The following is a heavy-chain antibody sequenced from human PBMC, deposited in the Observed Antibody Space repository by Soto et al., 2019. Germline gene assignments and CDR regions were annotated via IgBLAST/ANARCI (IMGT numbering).Heavy chain of an antibody. CDR2: ISAYNGNT. CDR1: GYTFTSYG. Sequence: QVPLVQSGAEVKKPGASVKVSCKASGYTFTSYGISWVRQAPGQGLEWMGWISAYNGNTNYAQKLQGRVTMTTDTSTSTAYMELRSLRSDDTAVYYCARDEYSSSPNPSLGDSYYYGMDVWGQGTTVTVSS. CDR3: ARDEYSSSPNPSLGDSYYYGMDV. V-gene: IGHV1-18*04. J-gene: IGHJ6*02. D-gene: IGHD6-6*01.